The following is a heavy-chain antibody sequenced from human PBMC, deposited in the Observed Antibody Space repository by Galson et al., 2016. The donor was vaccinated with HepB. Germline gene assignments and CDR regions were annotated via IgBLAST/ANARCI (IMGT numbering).Heavy chain of an antibody. V-gene: IGHV4-39*07. J-gene: IGHJ5*02. CDR2: MFYSGAT. CDR1: GGSIRSSDSY. D-gene: IGHD4-11*01. CDR3: ARLTLSEHSNNWFDP. Sequence: SETLSLTCTVSGGSIRSSDSYWGWIRQPPGKGLESIGSMFYSGATYLNPSLKSRVTISVDTSKNQFSLKLRSVTAADTAAYFCARLTLSEHSNNWFDPWGQGTLVTVSS.